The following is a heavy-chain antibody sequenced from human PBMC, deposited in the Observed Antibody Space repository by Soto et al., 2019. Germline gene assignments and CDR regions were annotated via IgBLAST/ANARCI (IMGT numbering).Heavy chain of an antibody. CDR1: GFTFSTHG. Sequence: GGSLRLSCAASGFTFSTHGMHWVRQSPGKGPEWVAVISHDGSKKYYVESVEGRFSISRDNSKSIVHLQMNNVRTEDTAVYYCAKDKGPYYDFWSGQRWFDPWGQGTLVTVSS. CDR2: ISHDGSKK. D-gene: IGHD3-3*01. V-gene: IGHV3-30*18. CDR3: AKDKGPYYDFWSGQRWFDP. J-gene: IGHJ5*02.